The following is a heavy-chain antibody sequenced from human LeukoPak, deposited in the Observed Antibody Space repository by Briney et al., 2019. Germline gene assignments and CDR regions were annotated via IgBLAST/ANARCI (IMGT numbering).Heavy chain of an antibody. CDR1: GGSISNYY. V-gene: IGHV4-59*01. CDR2: IHYSGST. D-gene: IGHD2-15*01. J-gene: IGHJ6*03. CDR3: ARTTEGYCSGGSCYYYYYYMDV. Sequence: SETLSLTCTVSGGSISNYYWSWIRQPPGKGLEWIGYIHYSGSTSYNPSLKSRVTISVDTSKNQFSLKLRFVAPADTAVYYCARTTEGYCSGGSCYYYYYYMDVWGKGTTVTVSS.